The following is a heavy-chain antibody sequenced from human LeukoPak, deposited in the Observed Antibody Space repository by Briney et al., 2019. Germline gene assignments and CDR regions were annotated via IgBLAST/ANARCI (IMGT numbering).Heavy chain of an antibody. CDR1: GGSISSSSYY. CDR2: IYYSGST. CDR3: ARHATVTTMEYYYYYMDV. V-gene: IGHV4-39*01. Sequence: PSETLSLTCTVSGGSISSSSYYWGWIRQPPGKGLEWIGSIYYSGSTYYNPSLKSRVTISVDTSKNQFSLKLSSVTAADTAVYYCARHATVTTMEYYYYYMDVWGKGTTVTISS. D-gene: IGHD4-17*01. J-gene: IGHJ6*03.